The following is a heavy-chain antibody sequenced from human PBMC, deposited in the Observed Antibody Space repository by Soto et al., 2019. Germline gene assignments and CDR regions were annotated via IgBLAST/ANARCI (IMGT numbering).Heavy chain of an antibody. CDR3: ARGDYIVVVTSLYYYYGMDV. V-gene: IGHV4-4*02. J-gene: IGHJ6*02. CDR2: IYHSGST. D-gene: IGHD2-21*02. Sequence: PSETLSLTCAVSGGSISSSNWWSWVRQPPGKGLEWIGEIYHSGSTNYNPSLKSRVTISVDKSKNQFSLKLSSVTAADTAVYYCARGDYIVVVTSLYYYYGMDVWGQGTTVTVSS. CDR1: GGSISSSNW.